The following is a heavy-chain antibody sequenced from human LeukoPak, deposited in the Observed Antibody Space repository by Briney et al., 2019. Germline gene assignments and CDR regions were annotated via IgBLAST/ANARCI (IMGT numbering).Heavy chain of an antibody. V-gene: IGHV1-46*01. J-gene: IGHJ4*02. Sequence: ASVKVSCKASGYTFTSYYMHWVRQAPGQGLDWMAIINPSGDISSYAQKFQGRVTLTRDTSTSTVYMELSNLRSEDTAVYYCARDSATARPGYFDYWGQGTRVTVSS. D-gene: IGHD2-15*01. CDR2: INPSGDIS. CDR1: GYTFTSYY. CDR3: ARDSATARPGYFDY.